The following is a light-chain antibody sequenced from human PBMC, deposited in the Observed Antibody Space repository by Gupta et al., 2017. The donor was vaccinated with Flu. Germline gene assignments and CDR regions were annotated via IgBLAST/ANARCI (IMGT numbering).Light chain of an antibody. V-gene: IGKV1-33*01. J-gene: IGKJ4*01. CDR2: DAS. CDR3: LQDSNYPLT. Sequence: DSVTSTCQESHGINKYLNWHQQKPGKAPELLIFDASNLNTRVPSTFSGSGYGTDFTLTISRVRSEDFATYYWLQDSNYPLTFGGGTKVEIK. CDR1: HGINKY.